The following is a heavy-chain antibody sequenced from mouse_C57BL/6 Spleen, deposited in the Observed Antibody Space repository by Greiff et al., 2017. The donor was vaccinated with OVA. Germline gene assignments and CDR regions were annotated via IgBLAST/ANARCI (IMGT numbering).Heavy chain of an antibody. CDR3: TRDYDYDGGYFDV. V-gene: IGHV5-9-1*02. D-gene: IGHD2-4*01. CDR2: ISSGGDYI. CDR1: GFTFSSYA. Sequence: EVKLVESGEGLVKPGGSLKLSCAASGFTFSSYAMSWVRQTPEKRLEWVAYISSGGDYIYYADTVKGRFTISRDNARNTLYLQMSSLKSEDTAMYYCTRDYDYDGGYFDVWGTGTTVTVSS. J-gene: IGHJ1*03.